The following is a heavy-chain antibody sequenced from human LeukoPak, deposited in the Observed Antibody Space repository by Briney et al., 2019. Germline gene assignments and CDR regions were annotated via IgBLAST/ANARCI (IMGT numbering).Heavy chain of an antibody. V-gene: IGHV1-18*01. J-gene: IGHJ4*02. CDR1: GYTFTSYG. CDR2: ISAYNGNT. Sequence: GASVKVSCKASGYTFTSYGISWVGQAPGQGREGMGWISAYNGNTNYAQKLQGRVTMTTDTSTSTAYMELRSLRSDDTAVYYCARASEVGATTSFDYWGQGTLVTVSS. D-gene: IGHD1-26*01. CDR3: ARASEVGATTSFDY.